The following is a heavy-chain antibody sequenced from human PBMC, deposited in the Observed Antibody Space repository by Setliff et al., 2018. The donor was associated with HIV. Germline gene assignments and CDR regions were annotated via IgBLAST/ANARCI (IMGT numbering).Heavy chain of an antibody. CDR2: IFHTGST. Sequence: PSETLSLTCAVSGASISSGNWWSWVRQSPVKGLEWIGEIFHTGSTNYNPSLKSRVTISVDTSKNHFSLNVSSLTAADTALYFCARLMPNWDYFDYWGQGTQVTVTS. CDR3: ARLMPNWDYFDY. J-gene: IGHJ4*02. V-gene: IGHV4-4*02. CDR1: GASISSGNW. D-gene: IGHD2-2*01.